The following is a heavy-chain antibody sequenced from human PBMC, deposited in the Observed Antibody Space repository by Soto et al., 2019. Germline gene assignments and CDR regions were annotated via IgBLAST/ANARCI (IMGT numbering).Heavy chain of an antibody. CDR1: GFSLSNARMG. J-gene: IGHJ4*02. CDR3: ARHGRGVGARPLDY. D-gene: IGHD1-26*01. Sequence: QVTLKESGPVLVKPTETLTLTCTVSGFSLSNARMGVSWIRQPPGKALEWLAHIFSNDEKSYSTSLKSRLTIPKDPSKGQVVLTMTNMDPVDTATYYCARHGRGVGARPLDYWGQGTLVTVSS. V-gene: IGHV2-26*01. CDR2: IFSNDEK.